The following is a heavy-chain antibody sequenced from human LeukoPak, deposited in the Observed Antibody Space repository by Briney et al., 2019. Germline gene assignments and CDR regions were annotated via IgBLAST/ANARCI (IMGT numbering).Heavy chain of an antibody. D-gene: IGHD3-10*01. J-gene: IGHJ6*02. Sequence: SETLSLTCAVSGGSIRNHYWSWIRQPPGKGLEWIGHISYSGSTNYNPSLKGRVPLSVDTSKNQFSLKLTSVTAADTAVYYCARTPLGYYYGSGTYSYGMDVWGQGTTVTVSS. CDR2: ISYSGST. V-gene: IGHV4-59*08. CDR3: ARTPLGYYYGSGTYSYGMDV. CDR1: GGSIRNHY.